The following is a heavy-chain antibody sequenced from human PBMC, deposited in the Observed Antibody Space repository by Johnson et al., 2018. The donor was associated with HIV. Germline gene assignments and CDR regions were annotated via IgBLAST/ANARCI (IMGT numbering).Heavy chain of an antibody. V-gene: IGHV3-7*01. CDR2: MDQKGSNT. CDR3: AKGGSGTTRIRAQKGAFDI. D-gene: IGHD6-19*01. J-gene: IGHJ3*02. CDR1: EFTFSNSW. Sequence: EQLVESGGGLVKPGGSLRLSCAASEFTFSNSWMTWVRQAPGNGLEWVANMDQKGSNTYFADSVKGRFTISRDNSKNTLYLHMNSLRAEDTAVYYCAKGGSGTTRIRAQKGAFDIWGQGTMVTVSS.